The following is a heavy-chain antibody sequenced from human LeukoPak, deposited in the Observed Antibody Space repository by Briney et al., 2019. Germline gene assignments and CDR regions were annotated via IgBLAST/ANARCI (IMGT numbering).Heavy chain of an antibody. CDR2: ISGSGGST. D-gene: IGHD4-17*01. CDR1: GFTFSSYG. CDR3: AKDRDDYGDYYYYYMDV. J-gene: IGHJ6*03. V-gene: IGHV3-23*01. Sequence: PGGSLRLSCAASGFTFSSYGMSWVRQAPGKGLEWVSAISGSGGSTYYADSVKGRFTISRDNSKNTLYLQMNSLRAEDTAVYYCAKDRDDYGDYYYYYMDVWGKGTTVTISS.